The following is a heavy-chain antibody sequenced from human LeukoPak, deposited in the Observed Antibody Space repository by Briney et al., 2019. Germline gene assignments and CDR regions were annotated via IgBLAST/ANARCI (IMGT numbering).Heavy chain of an antibody. D-gene: IGHD2-2*01. V-gene: IGHV3-74*01. CDR2: INTDGSST. J-gene: IGHJ4*02. CDR3: ARAYCSSTTCHPYYFDY. Sequence: PGGSLRLSCAASGFAFSSYWMHWVREAPGKGLVCVSRINTDGSSTSYADSVKGRFTISRDNAKNSLYLQMNSLRAEDTAVYYCARAYCSSTTCHPYYFDYWGQGTLVTVSS. CDR1: GFAFSSYW.